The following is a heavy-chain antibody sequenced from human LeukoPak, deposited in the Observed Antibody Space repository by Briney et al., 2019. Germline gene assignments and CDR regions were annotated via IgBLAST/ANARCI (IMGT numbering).Heavy chain of an antibody. D-gene: IGHD5-18*01. Sequence: GGSLRLSCAASGFTFSSYGMHWVRQAPGKGLEWVAFIRYDGSNKYYADSVKGRFTISRDKSKNTLYLQMNSLRAEDTAVYYCAKDGVDTAMVCYFDYWGQGTLVTVSS. CDR2: IRYDGSNK. CDR3: AKDGVDTAMVCYFDY. J-gene: IGHJ4*02. V-gene: IGHV3-30*02. CDR1: GFTFSSYG.